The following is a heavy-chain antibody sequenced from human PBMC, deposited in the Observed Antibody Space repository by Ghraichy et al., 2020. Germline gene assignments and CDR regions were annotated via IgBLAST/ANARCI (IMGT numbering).Heavy chain of an antibody. D-gene: IGHD6-6*01. CDR3: ARVEYSSSSDESDF. V-gene: IGHV3-7*01. J-gene: IGHJ4*02. Sequence: GESLNISCAASGFTFSSYWMSWVRQAPGKGLEWVANINPEETYKDYVDSVKGRFTISRDNAKNSLSLQMNSLRVEDTAVYYCARVEYSSSSDESDFWGQGTLVTVS. CDR1: GFTFSSYW. CDR2: INPEETYK.